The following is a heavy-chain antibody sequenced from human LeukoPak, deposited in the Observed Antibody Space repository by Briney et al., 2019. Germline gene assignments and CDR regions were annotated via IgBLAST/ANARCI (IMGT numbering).Heavy chain of an antibody. Sequence: PSETLSLTCTVSGGSISSSSYYWGWIRQPPGKGLEWIGSIYYSGSTYDNPSLKSRVTISVDTSKSQFSLKLTSVTAADTAVYYCARQGSSWYADYYFDYWGQGTLVTVSS. V-gene: IGHV4-39*01. D-gene: IGHD6-13*01. CDR1: GGSISSSSYY. CDR3: ARQGSSWYADYYFDY. CDR2: IYYSGST. J-gene: IGHJ4*02.